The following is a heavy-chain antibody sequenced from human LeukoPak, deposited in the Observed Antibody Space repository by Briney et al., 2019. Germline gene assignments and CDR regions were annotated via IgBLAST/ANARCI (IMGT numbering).Heavy chain of an antibody. CDR1: GYTFTTYG. D-gene: IGHD3-22*01. J-gene: IGHJ4*02. Sequence: ASVKVSCKASGYTFTTYGISWVRPAPGQGLEWMGWITAYNGNTHYAQKLQGRVTLTTDTSTSTAYMELRSLRSDDTAVYYCARGLALGSESSGYYYLPDYWGQGTLVTVSS. CDR2: ITAYNGNT. CDR3: ARGLALGSESSGYYYLPDY. V-gene: IGHV1-18*01.